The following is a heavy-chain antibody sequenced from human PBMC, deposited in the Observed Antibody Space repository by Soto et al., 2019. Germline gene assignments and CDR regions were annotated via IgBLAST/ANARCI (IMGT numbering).Heavy chain of an antibody. CDR3: GRDGSGGIIES. Sequence: QVQLVQSGAEVKKPGASVKVSCKTSGYTFTGYGINWVRQAPGHGLEWMGWISVFNGNTKYGQNIQDRVIMTADTSTSTAYMELRSLRSDDTAVYFCGRDGSGGIIESWGQGTMLIVSS. CDR2: ISVFNGNT. J-gene: IGHJ3*01. D-gene: IGHD2-15*01. CDR1: GYTFTGYG. V-gene: IGHV1-18*01.